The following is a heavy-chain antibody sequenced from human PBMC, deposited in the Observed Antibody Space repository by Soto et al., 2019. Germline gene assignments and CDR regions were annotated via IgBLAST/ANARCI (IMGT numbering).Heavy chain of an antibody. CDR1: GFTFSSYV. CDR3: ARDRDFVVVPVGGYYYGMDV. D-gene: IGHD2-2*01. J-gene: IGHJ6*02. V-gene: IGHV3-33*01. Sequence: GGSLRLSCAASGFTFSSYVMHWVRQAPGKGLEWVAVIWYDGSNKYYADSVKGRFTISRDNSKNTLYLQMNILRAEDTAVYYCARDRDFVVVPVGGYYYGMDVWGQGTTVTVSS. CDR2: IWYDGSNK.